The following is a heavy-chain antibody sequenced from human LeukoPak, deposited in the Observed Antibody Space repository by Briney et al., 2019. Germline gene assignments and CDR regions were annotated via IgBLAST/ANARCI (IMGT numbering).Heavy chain of an antibody. V-gene: IGHV1-18*01. Sequence: ASVKVSCKASGYTFTSYGISWVRQAPGQGLEWMGWISAYNGNTNYAQKLQGRVTMTTDTSTSTAYMELRSLRSEDTAVYYCAREQYQLLALPRADYWGQGTLVTVSS. CDR2: ISAYNGNT. CDR3: AREQYQLLALPRADY. CDR1: GYTFTSYG. D-gene: IGHD2-2*01. J-gene: IGHJ4*02.